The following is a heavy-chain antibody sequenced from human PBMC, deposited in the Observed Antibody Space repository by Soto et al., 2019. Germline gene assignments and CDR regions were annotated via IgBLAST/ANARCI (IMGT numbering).Heavy chain of an antibody. V-gene: IGHV4-39*01. Sequence: SETPSHTCTLSGGSIRSSSYYWGLIRQRPGKGDEWIGIIYYSGSTYYNPSLNSRVTISVDTSKNQFSLKLSSVTAADTAVYYCVRHIPKWELLFFPSFDYWGQG. CDR1: GGSIRSSSYY. J-gene: IGHJ4*02. CDR2: IYYSGST. D-gene: IGHD1-26*01. CDR3: VRHIPKWELLFFPSFDY.